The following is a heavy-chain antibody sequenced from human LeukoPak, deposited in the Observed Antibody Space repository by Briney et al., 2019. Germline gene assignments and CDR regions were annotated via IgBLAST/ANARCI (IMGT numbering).Heavy chain of an antibody. J-gene: IGHJ4*02. Sequence: ASVKVSCKASGYTFTSYDFNWVRQATGQGLEWMGWMNPNSGNTGYAQKFQGRVTMTRDTATSTAYMELSSLSSEDTAVYYCATSIVGAKTEWYYFDYWGQGTLVTVSS. CDR2: MNPNSGNT. CDR3: ATSIVGAKTEWYYFDY. CDR1: GYTFTSYD. D-gene: IGHD1-26*01. V-gene: IGHV1-8*01.